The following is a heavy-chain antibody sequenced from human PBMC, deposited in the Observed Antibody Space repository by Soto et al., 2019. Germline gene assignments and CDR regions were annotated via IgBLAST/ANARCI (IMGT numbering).Heavy chain of an antibody. CDR1: GGSISNVDYY. V-gene: IGHV4-30-4*01. J-gene: IGHJ4*02. Sequence: QVQLQESGPGLVKPSQTLSLTCTVSGGSISNVDYYWSWIRRSPDKGLEWIVHIYNGGTTWYNPSLTSRITISVHKSNTQFSLKLTSVTAADTAVYYFARGPSGDKVDYWSQGTLVTVSS. CDR2: IYNGGTT. D-gene: IGHD7-27*01. CDR3: ARGPSGDKVDY.